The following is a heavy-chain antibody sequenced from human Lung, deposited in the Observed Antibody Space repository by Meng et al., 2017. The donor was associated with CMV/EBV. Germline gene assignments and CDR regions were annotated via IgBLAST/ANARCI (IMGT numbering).Heavy chain of an antibody. V-gene: IGHV2-5*02. D-gene: IGHD1-14*01. Sequence: GTSGVGVGWVSQTAGKDLEWLALIYWDDDKRYSYSLTSRLTIVKDTSKNQVVLIMTDMDPEDTATYYCAHRRVGYNASWQWGEFDYWGQGTLVTVSS. J-gene: IGHJ4*02. CDR3: AHRRVGYNASWQWGEFDY. CDR1: GTSGVG. CDR2: IYWDDDK.